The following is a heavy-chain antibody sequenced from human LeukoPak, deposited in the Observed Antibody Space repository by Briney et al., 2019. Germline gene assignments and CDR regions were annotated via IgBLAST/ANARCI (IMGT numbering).Heavy chain of an antibody. J-gene: IGHJ5*02. CDR3: ARGTVAAAGTRGYWFDP. CDR1: GFTFSSYS. D-gene: IGHD6-13*01. Sequence: PGGSLRLSCAASGFTFSSYSMNWVRQAPGKGLGWVSSISSSSSYIYYADSVKGRFTISRDNAKNSLYLQMNSLRAEDTAVYYCARGTVAAAGTRGYWFDPWGQGTLVTVSS. CDR2: ISSSSSYI. V-gene: IGHV3-21*01.